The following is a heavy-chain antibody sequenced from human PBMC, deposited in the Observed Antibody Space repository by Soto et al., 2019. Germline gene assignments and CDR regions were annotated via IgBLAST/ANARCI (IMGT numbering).Heavy chain of an antibody. D-gene: IGHD3-9*01. Sequence: EEQLVESGGGLVQWGGSLRLSCAASGFTFSDYSMNWVRQAPGKGLEWVSYISSGGSTIYYADSVKGRFTISRDNVKNSLYPQMDSLREEETAFYYCARDRMRWTEILTGYLDYREDWGQGTQVTVSS. CDR3: ARDRMRWTEILTGYLDYRED. CDR2: ISSGGSTI. CDR1: GFTFSDYS. J-gene: IGHJ4*02. V-gene: IGHV3-48*02.